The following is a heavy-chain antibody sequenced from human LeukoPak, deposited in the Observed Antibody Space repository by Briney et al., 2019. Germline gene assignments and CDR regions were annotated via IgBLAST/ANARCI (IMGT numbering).Heavy chain of an antibody. D-gene: IGHD3-9*01. CDR2: IKSKIDGATT. Sequence: GGSLRLSCAVSGINFNDAWMSWVRQAPGKGLGWVGRIKSKIDGATTDYAAPVKGRFTISRDDSKNTLYLQMNSLKAEDTAVYFCTTLYFGSGHDYWGQGTLVTVSS. CDR1: GINFNDAW. V-gene: IGHV3-15*01. J-gene: IGHJ4*02. CDR3: TTLYFGSGHDY.